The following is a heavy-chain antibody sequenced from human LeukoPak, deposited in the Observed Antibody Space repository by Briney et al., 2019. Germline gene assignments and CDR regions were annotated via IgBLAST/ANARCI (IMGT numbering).Heavy chain of an antibody. J-gene: IGHJ6*03. CDR2: IIPIFGTA. D-gene: IGHD4-23*01. V-gene: IGHV1-69*13. CDR1: GGTFSSYA. CDR3: ATTVVTQYYYYYMDV. Sequence: SVKVSCKASGGTFSSYAISWVRQAPGQGLEWMGGIIPIFGTANYAQKFQGRVTITADESTSTAYMELSSLRSEDTAVYYCATTVVTQYYYYYMDVWGKGTTATVSS.